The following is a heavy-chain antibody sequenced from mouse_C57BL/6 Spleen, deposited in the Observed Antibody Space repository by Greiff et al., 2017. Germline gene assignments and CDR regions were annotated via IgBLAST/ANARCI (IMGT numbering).Heavy chain of an antibody. J-gene: IGHJ2*01. CDR2: INPNYGTT. Sequence: EVQLQQPGPELVKPGASVKISCKASGYSFTDYNMNWVKQSTGKSLEWIGVINPNYGTTSYNQKFKGKATLTVDQSSNTAYMKVNRQTSREAAVYYCAREGTWTGFDYWGQGTTLTVSS. CDR3: AREGTWTGFDY. V-gene: IGHV1-39*01. CDR1: GYSFTDYN.